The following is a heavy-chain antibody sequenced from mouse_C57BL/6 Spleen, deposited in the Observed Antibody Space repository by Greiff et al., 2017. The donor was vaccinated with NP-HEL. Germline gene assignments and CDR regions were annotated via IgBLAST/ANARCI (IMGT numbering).Heavy chain of an antibody. J-gene: IGHJ2*01. CDR2: ISDGGSYT. Sequence: VQGVESGGGLVKPGGSLKLSCAASGFTFSSYAMSWVRQTPEKRLEWVATISDGGSYTYYPDNVKGRFTISRDNAKNNLYLQMSHLKSEDTAMYYCARDKLLDYWGQGTTLTVSS. D-gene: IGHD1-1*01. V-gene: IGHV5-4*01. CDR1: GFTFSSYA. CDR3: ARDKLLDY.